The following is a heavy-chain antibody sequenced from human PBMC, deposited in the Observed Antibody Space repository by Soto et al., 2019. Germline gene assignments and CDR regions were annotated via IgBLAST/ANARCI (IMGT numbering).Heavy chain of an antibody. Sequence: QVQLQESGPGLVKSSQTLSLTCTVSGGCISSDGNYWSWIRQHPGKGLEWIGYIYYSGSTYYNPSLKSPVIISVDTSKNQFSLKLNSVTAADTGVYYCARARLVRGIIYYYGMDVWGQGSTVTVSS. J-gene: IGHJ6*02. V-gene: IGHV4-31*01. CDR1: GGCISSDGNY. D-gene: IGHD3-10*01. CDR3: ARARLVRGIIYYYGMDV. CDR2: IYYSGST.